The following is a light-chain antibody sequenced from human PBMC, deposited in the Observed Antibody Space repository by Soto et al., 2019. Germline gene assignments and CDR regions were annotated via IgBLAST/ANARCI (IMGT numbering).Light chain of an antibody. Sequence: QSALTQPASVSGSPGQSITISCTGTSSDVGAYNYVSWYQQYPGKAPKVIIFEVRKRPSGVSNRFSGSKSGDTASLTISGLQAEDEADYYCQSYDSTLSARYVFGTGTKVTVL. V-gene: IGLV2-14*01. CDR2: EVR. J-gene: IGLJ1*01. CDR1: SSDVGAYNY. CDR3: QSYDSTLSARYV.